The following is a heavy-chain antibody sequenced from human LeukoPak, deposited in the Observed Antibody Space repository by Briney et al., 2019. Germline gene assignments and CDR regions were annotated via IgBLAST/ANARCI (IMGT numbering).Heavy chain of an antibody. CDR3: VRDRGRWFDF. D-gene: IGHD2-15*01. V-gene: IGHV3-48*04. CDR2: IRSSSGAI. CDR1: GLTFSDYS. J-gene: IGHJ5*01. Sequence: PGRSLRLFCVASGLTFSDYSFNLVRQAPGKGPELLSGIRSSSGAIYYADSVKGPFAISRDDAKNTLYLQINSLSREDAGLYLCVRDRGRWFDFWGQGILVVVSS.